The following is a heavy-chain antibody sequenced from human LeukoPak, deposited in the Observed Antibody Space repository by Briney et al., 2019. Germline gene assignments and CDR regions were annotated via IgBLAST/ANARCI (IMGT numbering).Heavy chain of an antibody. CDR3: ARERGRFLNL. CDR2: ISYDGSDK. CDR1: GFTFSSYG. D-gene: IGHD3-3*01. J-gene: IGHJ5*02. Sequence: GGSLRLSCAASGFTFSSYGMHWVRQAPGKGLEWVAVISYDGSDKYYADSVKGRFTISRDNSMNTLYLEMNSLRAEDTAVYYCARERGRFLNLWGQGTLVTVSS. V-gene: IGHV3-30*04.